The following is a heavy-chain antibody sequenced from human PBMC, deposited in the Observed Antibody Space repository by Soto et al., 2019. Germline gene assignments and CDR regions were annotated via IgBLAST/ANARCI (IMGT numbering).Heavy chain of an antibody. D-gene: IGHD2-15*01. CDR1: GYTLTELS. CDR2: FDPEDGET. CDR3: ARAAAQGYCSGGSCYSPFDY. V-gene: IGHV1-24*01. Sequence: ASVKVSCKVSGYTLTELSMHWVRQAPGKGLEWMGGFDPEDGETIYAQKFQGRVTMTADKSTNTAYMELSSLRSEDTAVYYCARAAAQGYCSGGSCYSPFDYWGQGTLVTVSS. J-gene: IGHJ4*02.